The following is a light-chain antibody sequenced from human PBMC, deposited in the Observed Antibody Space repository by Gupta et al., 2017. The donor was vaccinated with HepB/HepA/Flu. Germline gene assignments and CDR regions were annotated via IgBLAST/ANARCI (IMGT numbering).Light chain of an antibody. J-gene: IGLJ2*01. CDR2: DVS. CDR3: SSYTSSSTVV. CDR1: SSDIGGYNY. V-gene: IGLV2-14*01. Sequence: QSALTQPASVSGSPGQSITISYTGTSSDIGGYNYVCWYQQHPGKAPKVMIYDVSNRPSRVSNRFSGSKSGNTASLTISGLQAEDEADYYCSSYTSSSTVVFGGGTKLTVL.